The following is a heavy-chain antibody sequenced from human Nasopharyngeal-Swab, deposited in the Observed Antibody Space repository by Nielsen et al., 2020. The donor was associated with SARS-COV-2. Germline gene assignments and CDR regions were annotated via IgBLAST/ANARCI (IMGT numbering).Heavy chain of an antibody. CDR1: GFTFSNYG. CDR2: IWYDGSNK. V-gene: IGHV3-33*01. J-gene: IGHJ4*02. CDR3: AAAPSGDYGGY. D-gene: IGHD4-23*01. Sequence: EGSLRLSCAASGFTFSNYGMHWVRQAPGKGLEWLAVIWYDGSNKYYADSVKGRFTISRDNSKNTVYLQMNSLRTEDTAVYYCAAAPSGDYGGYWGQGTLVTVSS.